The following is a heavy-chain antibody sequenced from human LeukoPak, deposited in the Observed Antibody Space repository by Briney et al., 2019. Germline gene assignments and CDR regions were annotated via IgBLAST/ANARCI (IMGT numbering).Heavy chain of an antibody. CDR3: ARDQEDSGTDY. CDR1: DGSFSGYS. D-gene: IGHD3-10*01. Sequence: SETLSLTCAVYDGSFSGYSWSWIRQPPGKGLEWIGYIYYSGSTYYNPSLKSRVTISLDTSKNQFSLKLSSVTAADTAVYYCARDQEDSGTDYWGQGTLVTVSS. J-gene: IGHJ4*02. V-gene: IGHV4-34*01. CDR2: IYYSGST.